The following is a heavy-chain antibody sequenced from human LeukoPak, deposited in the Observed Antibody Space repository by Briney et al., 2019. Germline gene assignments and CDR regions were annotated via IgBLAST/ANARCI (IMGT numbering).Heavy chain of an antibody. V-gene: IGHV1-18*01. D-gene: IGHD7-27*01. Sequence: GASVKVSCKASGYTFTSYGISWVRQAPGQGLEWMGWISAYNGNTNYAQKFQGRVTMTTDTSTSTAYLELRSLRFDDTAVYYCARDRGSNWVYYFDYWGQGTLVTVSS. CDR3: ARDRGSNWVYYFDY. J-gene: IGHJ4*02. CDR1: GYTFTSYG. CDR2: ISAYNGNT.